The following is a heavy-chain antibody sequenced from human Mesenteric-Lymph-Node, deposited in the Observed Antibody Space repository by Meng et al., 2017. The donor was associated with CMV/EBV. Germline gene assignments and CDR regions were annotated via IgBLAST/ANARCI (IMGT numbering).Heavy chain of an antibody. D-gene: IGHD3-22*01. V-gene: IGHV3-23*01. Sequence: GGSLRLSCAASGFTFSSYAMSRVRQAPGKGLEWVSAISGSGGSTYYADSVKGRFTISRDNSKNTLYLQMNSLRAEDTAVYYCAKDDYYDSSGYYWFWGQGTLVTVSS. CDR2: ISGSGGST. CDR3: AKDDYYDSSGYYWF. CDR1: GFTFSSYA. J-gene: IGHJ4*02.